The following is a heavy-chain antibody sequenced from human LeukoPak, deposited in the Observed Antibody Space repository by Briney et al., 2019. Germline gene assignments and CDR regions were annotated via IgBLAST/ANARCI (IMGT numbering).Heavy chain of an antibody. D-gene: IGHD4-17*01. CDR1: GFTFSSYG. CDR2: IWYDGSNK. V-gene: IGHV3-33*01. CDR3: ARAGNTVILDY. J-gene: IGHJ4*02. Sequence: GRSLRLSCAASGFTFSSYGMHWVRQAPGKGLEWVAVIWYDGSNKYYADSVKGRFTISRDNSKNTLYLQMNSLRAEDTAVYYCARAGNTVILDYWGQGTLVTVSS.